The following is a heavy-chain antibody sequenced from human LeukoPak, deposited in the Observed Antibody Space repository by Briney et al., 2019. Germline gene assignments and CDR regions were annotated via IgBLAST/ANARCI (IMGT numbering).Heavy chain of an antibody. J-gene: IGHJ4*02. CDR2: IIPFFGTA. CDR1: GGTFCSYA. CDR3: ASNGDYLDLFDY. D-gene: IGHD4-17*01. Sequence: SVKPSCKASGGTFCSYAIIWVREAPGHGLECMGGIIPFFGTANYAHKFKRRVTITADESTSTAYMELSSLRSEDTAVYYCASNGDYLDLFDYWGQGTLVTVSS. V-gene: IGHV1-69*13.